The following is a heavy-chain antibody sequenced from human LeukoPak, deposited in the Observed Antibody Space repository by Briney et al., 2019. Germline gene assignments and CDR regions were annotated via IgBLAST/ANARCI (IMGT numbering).Heavy chain of an antibody. D-gene: IGHD4-11*01. CDR2: ISYDGSNK. Sequence: GRSLRLSCAASGFTFSSYGMHWVRQAPGKGLEWVAVISYDGSNKYYADSVKGRFTISRDNSKNTLYLQMNSLRAEDTAVYYCARGMTVIPDYWGQGTLVTVSS. J-gene: IGHJ4*02. CDR3: ARGMTVIPDY. V-gene: IGHV3-30*03. CDR1: GFTFSSYG.